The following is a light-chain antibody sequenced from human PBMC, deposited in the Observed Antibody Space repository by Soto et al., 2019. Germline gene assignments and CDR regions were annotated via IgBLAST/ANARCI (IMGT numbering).Light chain of an antibody. CDR1: QGISSY. CDR2: GAS. J-gene: IGKJ4*01. V-gene: IGKV1-8*01. Sequence: ALRIPPYQSSLSASTVDSVTITCRASQGISSYLAWYQQKPGKAPKLLIYGASNLQSGVPSRFSGGGSGTDFTLTISSLQPEELGTDDGQQSYTSPVTGGGGTKVDIK. CDR3: QQSYTSPVT.